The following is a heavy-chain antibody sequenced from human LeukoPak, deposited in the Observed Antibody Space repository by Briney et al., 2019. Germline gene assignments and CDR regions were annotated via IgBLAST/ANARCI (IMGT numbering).Heavy chain of an antibody. CDR3: ARYLLDSSRFNYMDV. J-gene: IGHJ6*03. V-gene: IGHV4-59*01. CDR2: IYFSGST. Sequence: SETLSLTCTVSGGSISNYYWSWIRQPPGKGLEWIGYIYFSGSTNYNPSLKTRVTISVDTSKNQFSLKLSSVTVADTAVYYCARYLLDSSRFNYMDVWGKGTTVTISS. D-gene: IGHD6-13*01. CDR1: GGSISNYY.